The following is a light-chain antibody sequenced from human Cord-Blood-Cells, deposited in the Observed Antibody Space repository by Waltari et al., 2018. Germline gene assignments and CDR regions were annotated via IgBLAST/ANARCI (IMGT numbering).Light chain of an antibody. CDR1: QGISSY. Sequence: DIQLTQSPSFLSASVGDRVNITCRASQGISSYLAWYQQKPGKAPKLLIYAASTLQSGVPSRFSGSGSGTEFTLTISSLQPEDFATYYCQQLNSYPITFGGGTKVEIK. J-gene: IGKJ4*01. V-gene: IGKV1-9*01. CDR2: AAS. CDR3: QQLNSYPIT.